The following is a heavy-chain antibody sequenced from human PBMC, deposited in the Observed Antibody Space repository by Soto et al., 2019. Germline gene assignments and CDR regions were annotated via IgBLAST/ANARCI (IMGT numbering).Heavy chain of an antibody. CDR3: ARHNTAMEDY. Sequence: PGEPLKISCKGSGYSFTSYLIGWVRQMPGKGLEWIGIIYPGDSDTRYSPSFQAQVTISADTSISSAYLQWSSLKASDTAMYYCARHNTAMEDYGGQGTLVTVSS. V-gene: IGHV5-51*01. CDR2: IYPGDSDT. CDR1: GYSFTSYL. D-gene: IGHD5-18*01. J-gene: IGHJ4*02.